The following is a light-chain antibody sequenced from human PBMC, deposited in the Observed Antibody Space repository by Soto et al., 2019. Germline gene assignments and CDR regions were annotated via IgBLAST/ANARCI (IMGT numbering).Light chain of an antibody. V-gene: IGLV1-47*01. CDR2: RND. CDR3: AAWEDTVSGWV. CDR1: SSSIGSNY. Sequence: QSVLTQPPSASGTPGQRVTISCSGSSSSIGSNYVYWYQQLPGTAPKLLIYRNDQRPSGVPDRFSGSKSGTSASLAISGLRSEDEADYYCAAWEDTVSGWVFGGGTKLTVL. J-gene: IGLJ3*02.